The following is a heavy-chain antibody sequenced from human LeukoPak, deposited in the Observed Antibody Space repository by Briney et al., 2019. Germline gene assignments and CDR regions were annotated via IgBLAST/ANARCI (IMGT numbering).Heavy chain of an antibody. Sequence: PSEALSLTCTVSGGSISSYYWSWIRQPPGKGLEWVGYIYYSGSTNYNPSLKSRVTISVNTSKNLFSLKLSSVTAADTAVYYCARGSYYDFWSGPPVWFDPWGQGTLVTVSS. CDR1: GGSISSYY. D-gene: IGHD3-3*01. J-gene: IGHJ5*02. CDR3: ARGSYYDFWSGPPVWFDP. V-gene: IGHV4-59*01. CDR2: IYYSGST.